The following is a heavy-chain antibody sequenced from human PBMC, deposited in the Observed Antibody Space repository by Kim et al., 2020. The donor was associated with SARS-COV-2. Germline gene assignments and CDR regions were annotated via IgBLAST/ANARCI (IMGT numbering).Heavy chain of an antibody. CDR2: VSYAVGRT. CDR3: SKDGYGSGSYYTLNFDH. Sequence: GGSLRLSCATSGFTFSSHAMTWVRQAPGKGLEWVSTVSYAVGRTFYADSAKGRFIISRDNSKNTVYLDMNSLRAEDTAVYYCSKDGYGSGSYYTLNFDHWGQGTQVTVSS. J-gene: IGHJ4*02. V-gene: IGHV3-23*01. CDR1: GFTFSSHA. D-gene: IGHD3-10*01.